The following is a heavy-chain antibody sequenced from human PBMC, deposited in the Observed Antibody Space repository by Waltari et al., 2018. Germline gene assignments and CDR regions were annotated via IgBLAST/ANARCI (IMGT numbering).Heavy chain of an antibody. V-gene: IGHV4-39*01. CDR2: IYYSGST. J-gene: IGHJ4*02. CDR1: GGSISSSSYY. D-gene: IGHD2-8*01. CDR3: ARLLNLVGNSY. Sequence: QLQLQESGPGLVKPSETLSLTCTVSGGSISSSSYYLGWIRQPPGKGLEWIGSIYYSGSTYYNPSLKSRVTISVDTSKNQFSLKLSSVTAADTAVYYCARLLNLVGNSYWGQGTLVTVSS.